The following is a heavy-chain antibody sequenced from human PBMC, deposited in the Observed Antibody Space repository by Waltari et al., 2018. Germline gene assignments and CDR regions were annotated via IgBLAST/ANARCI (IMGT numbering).Heavy chain of an antibody. CDR3: ARGQGDYYDSSGYTFDY. V-gene: IGHV3-30-3*01. CDR2: ISYDGSNK. CDR1: GFTFSSYA. Sequence: QVQLVESGGGVVQPGRSLRLSCAASGFTFSSYAMHWVAVISYDGSNKDCADSGKGRFTISRDNSKNTLYLQMNSLRAEDTAVYYCARGQGDYYDSSGYTFDYWGQGTLVTVSS. D-gene: IGHD3-22*01. J-gene: IGHJ4*02.